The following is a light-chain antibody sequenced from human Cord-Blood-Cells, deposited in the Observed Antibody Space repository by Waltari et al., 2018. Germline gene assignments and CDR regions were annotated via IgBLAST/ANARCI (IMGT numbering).Light chain of an antibody. CDR3: SSYTSSSTYV. J-gene: IGLJ1*01. CDR2: LVS. CDR1: SSDVGGYNY. V-gene: IGLV2-14*01. Sequence: QSALTQPASVSGSPGQSITISSTGTSSDVGGYNYVSWYQQHPGKAPKHMIYLVSNRPSGVSNRFSGSKSGNTASLTISGLQAEDEADYYCSSYTSSSTYVFGTGTKVTVL.